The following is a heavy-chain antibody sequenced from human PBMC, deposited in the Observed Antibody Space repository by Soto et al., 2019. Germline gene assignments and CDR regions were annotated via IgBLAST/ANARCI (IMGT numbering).Heavy chain of an antibody. Sequence: GASVKVSCKASGYTFTSYDINWVRQATGQGLEWMGWMNPNSGNTGYAQKFQGRVTMTRNTSISTAYMELSSLRSEDTAVYYCARCVFWAAAGHDAFDIRAQGTMVTVSS. J-gene: IGHJ3*02. D-gene: IGHD6-13*01. CDR3: ARCVFWAAAGHDAFDI. CDR2: MNPNSGNT. V-gene: IGHV1-8*01. CDR1: GYTFTSYD.